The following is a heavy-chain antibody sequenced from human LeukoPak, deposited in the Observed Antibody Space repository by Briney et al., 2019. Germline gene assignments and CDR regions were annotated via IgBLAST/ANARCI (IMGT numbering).Heavy chain of an antibody. D-gene: IGHD6-6*01. V-gene: IGHV3-23*01. Sequence: GGSLRLSCAASGFTFSSYAMSWVRQAPGKGLERVSAISGSGGSTYYADSVKGRFTISRDNSKNTLYLQMNSLRAEDTAVYYCAKSIAARRGFDYWGQGTLVTVSS. CDR2: ISGSGGST. CDR1: GFTFSSYA. CDR3: AKSIAARRGFDY. J-gene: IGHJ4*02.